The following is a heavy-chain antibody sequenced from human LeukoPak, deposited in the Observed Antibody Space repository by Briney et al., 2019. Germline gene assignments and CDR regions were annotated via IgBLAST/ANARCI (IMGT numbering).Heavy chain of an antibody. J-gene: IGHJ5*02. V-gene: IGHV4-34*01. CDR1: GGSFSGYY. CDR2: INHSGST. Sequence: PSETLSLTCAVYGGSFSGYYWSWLRQPPGKGLEWIGEINHSGSTNYNPSLKSRVTISADTSKNQFSLKLSSVTAADTAVYYCARAFRRSMVRGVITNWFDPWGQGTLVTVSS. CDR3: ARAFRRSMVRGVITNWFDP. D-gene: IGHD3-10*01.